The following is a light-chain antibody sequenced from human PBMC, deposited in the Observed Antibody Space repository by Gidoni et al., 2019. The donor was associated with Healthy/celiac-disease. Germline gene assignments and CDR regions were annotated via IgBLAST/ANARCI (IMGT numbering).Light chain of an antibody. CDR3: QQRSNWPIT. J-gene: IGKJ5*01. Sequence: DIVLTQSPATLSLSPGERATLSCRASQSVSSYLAWYQQKPGQAPRLLIYDASNRATGSPARFSGSGSGTDFTLTISSLEPEDFAVYYCQQRSNWPITFXXXTRLEIK. V-gene: IGKV3-11*01. CDR1: QSVSSY. CDR2: DAS.